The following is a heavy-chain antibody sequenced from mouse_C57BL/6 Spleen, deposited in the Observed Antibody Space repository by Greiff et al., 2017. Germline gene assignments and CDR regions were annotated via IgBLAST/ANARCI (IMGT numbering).Heavy chain of an antibody. CDR3: ARDPDGNYFFDY. V-gene: IGHV1-80*01. J-gene: IGHJ2*01. Sequence: QVQLQQSGAELVKPGASVKISCKASGYAFSSYWMNWVKQRPGKGLAWIGQIYPGDGDTNYNGKFKGKATLTADKSSSTAYMQLSSLTSEDSAVYFCARDPDGNYFFDYWGQGTTLTVSS. CDR2: IYPGDGDT. CDR1: GYAFSSYW. D-gene: IGHD2-1*01.